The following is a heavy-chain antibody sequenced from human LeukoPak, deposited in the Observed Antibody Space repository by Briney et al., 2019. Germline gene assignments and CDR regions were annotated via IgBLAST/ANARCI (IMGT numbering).Heavy chain of an antibody. CDR1: GYTFTGYY. CDR2: INPNSGGT. J-gene: IGHJ5*02. Sequence: ASVKVSCKXSGYTFTGYYMHWVRQAPGQGLEWMGWINPNSGGTNYAQKFQGRVTMTRDTSISTACMELSRLRSDDTAVYYCATVVPAAMGWFDPWGQGTLVTVSS. D-gene: IGHD2-2*01. CDR3: ATVVPAAMGWFDP. V-gene: IGHV1-2*02.